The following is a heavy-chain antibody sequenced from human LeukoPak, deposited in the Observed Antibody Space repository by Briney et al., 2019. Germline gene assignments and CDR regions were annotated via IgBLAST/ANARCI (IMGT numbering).Heavy chain of an antibody. CDR2: IKNDGSEI. D-gene: IGHD3-9*01. Sequence: GGSLRLSCAASGFTFSSYWMSWVRQAPGKGLEWVATIKNDGSEINYVDSVKGRFTISRDNAKNSLYLQMSVLRAEDTAVYFCATADWFSFDFWGQGTPVTVSS. CDR3: ATADWFSFDF. V-gene: IGHV3-7*04. CDR1: GFTFSSYW. J-gene: IGHJ4*02.